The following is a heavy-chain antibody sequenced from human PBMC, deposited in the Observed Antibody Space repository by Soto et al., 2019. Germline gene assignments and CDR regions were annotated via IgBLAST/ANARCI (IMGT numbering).Heavy chain of an antibody. V-gene: IGHV1-3*01. CDR2: INAGNGNT. CDR1: GHTFTSSA. Sequence: GASVKVSCKASGHTFTSSAVHWVRQAPGQRLEWMGWINAGNGNTKYSQKFQGRVTITRDTSASTTYMEMSSLRSEDTAVYYCARARFCSGISCSLNWFDPWGHGTLVTVSS. J-gene: IGHJ5*02. D-gene: IGHD2-2*01. CDR3: ARARFCSGISCSLNWFDP.